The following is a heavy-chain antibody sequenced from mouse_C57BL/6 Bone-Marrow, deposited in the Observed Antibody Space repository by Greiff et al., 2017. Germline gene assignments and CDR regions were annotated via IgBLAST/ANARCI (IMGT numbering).Heavy chain of an antibody. V-gene: IGHV1-39*01. D-gene: IGHD1-1*01. Sequence: QLKESGPELVKPGASVKISCKASGYSLTDYNMNWVKQSNGKSLEWIGVINPNYGTTSYNQKFKGKATLTVDQSSSTAYMQLNSLTSEDSAVYYCARDTTVRGPYYVDNWGQGTTLTVSS. J-gene: IGHJ2*01. CDR1: GYSLTDYN. CDR3: ARDTTVRGPYYVDN. CDR2: INPNYGTT.